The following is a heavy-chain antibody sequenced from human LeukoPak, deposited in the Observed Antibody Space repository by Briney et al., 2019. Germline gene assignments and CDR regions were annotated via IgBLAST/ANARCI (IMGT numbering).Heavy chain of an antibody. Sequence: PGGSLRLSCAASGFSFSIYFMNWVRQAPGKGLEWVSSISRTSEYIHYADSVRGRFAISRDNAKNSVYLLMNSLRAEDTAVYFCAGGGDFDYWGQGILVTVSA. CDR1: GFSFSIYF. CDR3: AGGGDFDY. D-gene: IGHD3-16*01. V-gene: IGHV3-21*01. CDR2: ISRTSEYI. J-gene: IGHJ4*02.